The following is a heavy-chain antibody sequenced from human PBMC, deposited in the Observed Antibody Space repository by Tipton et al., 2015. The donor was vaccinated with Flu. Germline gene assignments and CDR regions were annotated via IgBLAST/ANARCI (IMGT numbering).Heavy chain of an antibody. CDR1: AEAFSGCD. CDR3: AKSQSRPSRYYGMDV. CDR2: MNPSNGNT. Sequence: QLVQSGAEVKNPGASVKVSCKASAEAFSGCDIIWVRQATGQGLEWMGWMNPSNGNTGYAQKFQGRITMTRDTSIDTAYMELSSLRSEDTAVYYCAKSQSRPSRYYGMDVWGQGTTVTVSS. V-gene: IGHV1-8*01. J-gene: IGHJ6*02.